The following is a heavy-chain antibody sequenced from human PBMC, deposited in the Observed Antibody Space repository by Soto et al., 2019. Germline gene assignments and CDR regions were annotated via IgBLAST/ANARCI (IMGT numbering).Heavy chain of an antibody. CDR2: IYWDDDK. CDR3: THSSDTTMALDH. V-gene: IGHV2-5*02. D-gene: IGHD5-18*01. J-gene: IGHJ5*02. CDR1: GFSLSTSGVR. Sequence: QITLKESGPTLVKPTQTLTLTCTFSGFSLSTSGVRVDWIRQPPGKALEWLALIYWDDDKRYSPSLKSRLTITKDTSKHQVVLTMTNMDPVDTATYYCTHSSDTTMALDHWGQGTLVTVSS.